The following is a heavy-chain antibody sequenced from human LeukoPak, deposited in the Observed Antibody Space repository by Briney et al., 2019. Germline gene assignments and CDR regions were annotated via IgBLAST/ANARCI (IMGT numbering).Heavy chain of an antibody. CDR3: ARTLFGDQYQLLHNWFDP. D-gene: IGHD2-2*01. CDR2: INTDTGNP. CDR1: GYTFTNYA. J-gene: IGHJ5*02. Sequence: GASVKVSCKAFGYTFTNYAMNWVRQAPGQGLEWMGWINTDTGNPTYAQGFTRRLVFSLDSSASTAYLQISSLKAEDTAVYYCARTLFGDQYQLLHNWFDPWGQGTLVTVSS. V-gene: IGHV7-4-1*02.